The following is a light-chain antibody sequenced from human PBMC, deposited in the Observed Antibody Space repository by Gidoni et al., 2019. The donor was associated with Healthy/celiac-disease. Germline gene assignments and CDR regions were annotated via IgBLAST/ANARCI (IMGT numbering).Light chain of an antibody. V-gene: IGKV3-15*01. CDR1: QSVSSN. Sequence: EIVMTQSPATLSVSPGERATLSCRASQSVSSNLAWYQQKPGQAPRLLIYGASTRATGIPARFSGSGSGTEFTLTISSLQSEDFAVYYCQQYNNWHPMYTFGQGTKLEIK. CDR3: QQYNNWHPMYT. CDR2: GAS. J-gene: IGKJ2*01.